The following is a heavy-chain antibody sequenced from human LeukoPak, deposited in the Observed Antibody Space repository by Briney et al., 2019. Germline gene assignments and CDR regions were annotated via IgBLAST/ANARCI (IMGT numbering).Heavy chain of an antibody. CDR1: GGSFSGYY. CDR2: INHSGST. J-gene: IGHJ4*02. V-gene: IGHV4-34*01. D-gene: IGHD6-13*01. Sequence: PSETLSLTCAVYGGSFSGYYWSWIRQPPGKGLEWIGEINHSGSTNYNPSLKSRVTISVDTSKNQFSLKLSSVTAADTAVYYCARGRGIAADLFDYWGQGTLVTVSS. CDR3: ARGRGIAADLFDY.